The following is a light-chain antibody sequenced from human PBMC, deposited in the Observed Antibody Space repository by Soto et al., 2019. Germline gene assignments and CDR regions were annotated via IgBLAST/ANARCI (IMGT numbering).Light chain of an antibody. CDR2: WAS. Sequence: DIVMTQSPDSLAVSLGERATINCKSSQSFLYSSNNKNYLAWYQQKPGQPPKLLIYWASTRESGVPDRFSGSGSGTDFTLTISSLQAEDVAVYYCQQYYSTPTFGQGTKV. CDR1: QSFLYSSNNKNY. CDR3: QQYYSTPT. V-gene: IGKV4-1*01. J-gene: IGKJ1*01.